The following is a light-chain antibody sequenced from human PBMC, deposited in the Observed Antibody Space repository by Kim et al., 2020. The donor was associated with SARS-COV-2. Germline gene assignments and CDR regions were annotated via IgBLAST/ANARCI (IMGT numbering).Light chain of an antibody. Sequence: QRVSVSCTGSSSNIGAGYDVPWYQQLPGTAPKLLIYTYTKRASGVSDRFSGSKSGTSASLVITGLQAEDESDYYCQSYDTSLSAWVFGGGTQLTV. CDR1: SSNIGAGYD. CDR2: TYT. J-gene: IGLJ3*02. CDR3: QSYDTSLSAWV. V-gene: IGLV1-40*01.